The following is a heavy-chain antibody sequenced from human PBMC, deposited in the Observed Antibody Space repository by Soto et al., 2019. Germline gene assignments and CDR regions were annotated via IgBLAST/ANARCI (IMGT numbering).Heavy chain of an antibody. J-gene: IGHJ4*02. CDR2: ISYDGSNK. D-gene: IGHD3-22*01. Sequence: GGSLRLSCAASGFTFSSYAMHWVRQAPGKGLEWVAVISYDGSNKYYADSVKGRFTISRDNSKNTLYLQMNSLRAEDTAVYYCAREGASYYYDSSGYSFDYWGQGTLVTVSS. CDR1: GFTFSSYA. CDR3: AREGASYYYDSSGYSFDY. V-gene: IGHV3-30*04.